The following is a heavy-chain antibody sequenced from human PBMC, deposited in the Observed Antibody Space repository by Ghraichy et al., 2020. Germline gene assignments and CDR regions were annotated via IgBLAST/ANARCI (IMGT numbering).Heavy chain of an antibody. CDR1: GFTVSGNY. CDR3: ARGRPDDGYNFGYLGY. CDR2: IYSGGST. J-gene: IGHJ4*02. V-gene: IGHV3-66*01. D-gene: IGHD5-18*01. Sequence: GESLNISCAASGFTVSGNYMTWVRQAPGKGLEWVSLIYSGGSTSYADSVKGRFTISRDNSKNTLYLQMNSLRAEDTAVYYCARGRPDDGYNFGYLGYWGQGTLVTVSS.